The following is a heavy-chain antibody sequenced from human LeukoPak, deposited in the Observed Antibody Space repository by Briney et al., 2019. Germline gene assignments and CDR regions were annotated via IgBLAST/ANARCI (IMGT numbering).Heavy chain of an antibody. V-gene: IGHV6-1*01. CDR2: TYFRSKCYD. J-gene: IGHJ5*02. D-gene: IGHD1-26*01. Sequence: SQTLSLTCAISGDSVSSNSAAWNWIRQSPSRGLEWLGRTYFRSKCYDDYSASVKSRITLSPDTSKNQLSLQLNSVTPDDTAVYYCAREGAGFDPWGQGTLVTVSS. CDR3: AREGAGFDP. CDR1: GDSVSSNSAA.